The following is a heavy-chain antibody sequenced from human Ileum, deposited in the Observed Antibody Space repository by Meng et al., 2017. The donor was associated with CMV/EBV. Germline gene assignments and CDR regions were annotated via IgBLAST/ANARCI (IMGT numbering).Heavy chain of an antibody. V-gene: IGHV3-66*02. CDR3: ARGLYQPVWFDP. J-gene: IGHJ5*02. D-gene: IGHD2-2*02. CDR2: IYTDGST. CDR1: GFTVSTND. Sequence: SCAASGFTVSTNDMSWVRQAPGKGLEWVSVIYTDGSTYYADSVKGRFTISRDNSKNTLYLQMNSLRAEDTAVYYCARGLYQPVWFDPWGQGTLVTVSS.